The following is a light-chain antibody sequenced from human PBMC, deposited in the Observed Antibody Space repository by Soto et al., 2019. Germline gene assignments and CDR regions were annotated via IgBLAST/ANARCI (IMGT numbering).Light chain of an antibody. J-gene: IGKJ2*01. CDR3: QQSYSLPYT. Sequence: DIQMTQSPSSLSAFVGDRVTITCRTSQPISDYLNWYQQKPGKAPNLLIYAASSLQSGVSSRFSGSGSGTDFTLTISSLQPEDSATYYCQQSYSLPYTFGQGTKVDIK. CDR1: QPISDY. CDR2: AAS. V-gene: IGKV1-39*01.